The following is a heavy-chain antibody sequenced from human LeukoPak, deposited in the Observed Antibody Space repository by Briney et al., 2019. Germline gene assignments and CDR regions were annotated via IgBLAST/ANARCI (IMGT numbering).Heavy chain of an antibody. CDR3: ARRYSSYYYGMDV. Sequence: GGSLRLSCAASGFTFSSYAMHWVRQAPGKGLEWVAVISYDGSNKYYADSVKGRFTISRDNSKNTLYLQMNSLRAEDTAVYYCARRYSSYYYGMDVWGQGTTVTVSS. CDR2: ISYDGSNK. D-gene: IGHD5-18*01. V-gene: IGHV3-30-3*01. J-gene: IGHJ6*02. CDR1: GFTFSSYA.